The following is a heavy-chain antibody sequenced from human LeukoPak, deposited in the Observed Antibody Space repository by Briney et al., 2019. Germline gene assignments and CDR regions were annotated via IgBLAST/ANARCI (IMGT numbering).Heavy chain of an antibody. CDR3: AVGGYDY. V-gene: IGHV3-48*01. J-gene: IGHJ4*02. CDR2: ISSSSTI. D-gene: IGHD3-10*01. Sequence: GGSLRLSCAASGFTFSSYSMNWVRQAPGKGLEWVSYISSSSTIYYADSVKGRFTISRDNAKNSLYLQMNSLRAEDTAVYYCAVGGYDYWGQGTLVTVSS. CDR1: GFTFSSYS.